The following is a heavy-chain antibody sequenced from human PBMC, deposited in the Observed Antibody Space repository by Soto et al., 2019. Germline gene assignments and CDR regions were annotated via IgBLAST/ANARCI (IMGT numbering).Heavy chain of an antibody. CDR2: FDPEDGET. V-gene: IGHV1-24*01. J-gene: IGHJ4*02. CDR1: GYTLTELS. Sequence: GASVKVSCKVSGYTLTELSMHWVRQAPGKGLEWMGGFDPEDGETIYAQKFQGRVTMTEDTSTDTAYMELSSLRSEDTAVYYCATGQGLRYFDWLYDYWGQGTLVTVSS. D-gene: IGHD3-9*01. CDR3: ATGQGLRYFDWLYDY.